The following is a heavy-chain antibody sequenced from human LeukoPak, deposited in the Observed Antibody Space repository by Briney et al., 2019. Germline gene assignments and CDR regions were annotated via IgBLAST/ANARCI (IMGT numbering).Heavy chain of an antibody. CDR3: ARAGSISKFDY. CDR1: GFTFSSYA. Sequence: GGSLRLSCAASGFTFSSYAMHWVRRAPGKGLEWVSSISSSSSYIYYADSVKGRFTISRDNAKNSLYLQMNSLRAEDTAVYYCARAGSISKFDYWGQGTLVTVSS. J-gene: IGHJ4*02. D-gene: IGHD7-27*01. V-gene: IGHV3-21*01. CDR2: ISSSSSYI.